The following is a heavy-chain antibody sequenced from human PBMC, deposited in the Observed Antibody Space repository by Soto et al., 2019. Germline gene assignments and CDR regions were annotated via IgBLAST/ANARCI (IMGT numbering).Heavy chain of an antibody. Sequence: GGSLRLSCAASGFTFSTDAMSWVRQAPGMGLEWVSTISGSSGSIYYADSAKGRFTISRDNSRNTLYVQMNSLRAEDTAVYYCARTVGVNMRNNWFDPWGPGTLVTVSS. CDR3: ARTVGVNMRNNWFDP. CDR2: ISGSSGSI. D-gene: IGHD1-1*01. CDR1: GFTFSTDA. V-gene: IGHV3-23*01. J-gene: IGHJ5*02.